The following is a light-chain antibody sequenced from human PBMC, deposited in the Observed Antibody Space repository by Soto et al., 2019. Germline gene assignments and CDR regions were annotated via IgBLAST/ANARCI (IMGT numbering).Light chain of an antibody. CDR2: AAT. Sequence: DIQMTQSPSSLSASVGDRVTITCRASQSLSSYLKWYQQKPGKAPKLLIYAATSLQSGVPSRFSGSGSGTEFTLTISSLQPEDFATYYCQQSYSTLRTFGQGTKVEIK. J-gene: IGKJ1*01. CDR1: QSLSSY. V-gene: IGKV1-39*01. CDR3: QQSYSTLRT.